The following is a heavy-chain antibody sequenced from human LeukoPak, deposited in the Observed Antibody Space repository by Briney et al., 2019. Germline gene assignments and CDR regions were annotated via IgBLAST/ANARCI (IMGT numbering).Heavy chain of an antibody. CDR2: IIPIFGIA. J-gene: IGHJ4*02. CDR1: GGTFSSYA. D-gene: IGHD4-11*01. Sequence: SVKLSCKASGGTFSSYAISWVRQAPGHGLEWMGRIIPIFGIANYAQKFQGRVTITADKSTSTAYMELSSLRSEDTAVYYCARDRADYSNPVYFDYWGQGTLVTVSS. CDR3: ARDRADYSNPVYFDY. V-gene: IGHV1-69*04.